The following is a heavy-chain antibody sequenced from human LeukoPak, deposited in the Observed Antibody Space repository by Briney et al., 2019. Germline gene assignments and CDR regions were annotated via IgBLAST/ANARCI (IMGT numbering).Heavy chain of an antibody. CDR3: ARPYYYDSRIDP. CDR1: GGSISSGDYY. Sequence: NSSETLSLTCTVSGGSISSGDYYWRWIRQPPGKGLEWIAYMYYSGSTYYNPSLKSRVTMSADTSKNQLSLKLSSVTAADTAVYYCARPYYYDSRIDPWGQGILVTVSS. CDR2: MYYSGST. D-gene: IGHD3-22*01. V-gene: IGHV4-30-4*01. J-gene: IGHJ5*02.